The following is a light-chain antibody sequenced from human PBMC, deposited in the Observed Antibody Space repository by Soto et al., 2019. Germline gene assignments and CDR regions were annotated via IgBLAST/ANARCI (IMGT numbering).Light chain of an antibody. CDR2: EVY. J-gene: IGLJ2*01. Sequence: QSVLTQPASVSGSPGQSIAISCTGTSSDVGGYNYVSWYQQRPGKAPKLMIYEVYYRPSGVSDRFSGSKSGNTASLIISGIQAEDEGDYYCNSSTGGSTHVVFGGGTQLTVL. V-gene: IGLV2-14*01. CDR1: SSDVGGYNY. CDR3: NSSTGGSTHVV.